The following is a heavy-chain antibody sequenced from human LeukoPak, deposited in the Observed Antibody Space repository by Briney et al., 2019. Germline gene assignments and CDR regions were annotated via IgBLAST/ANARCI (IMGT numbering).Heavy chain of an antibody. V-gene: IGHV4-39*07. D-gene: IGHD3-22*01. Sequence: SETLSLTCTVSGGSISSSTYYWGWIRQPPGKGLEWIGSIYYSGSTYYNPSLKSRVTISVDTSKNQFSLKLSSVTAADTAVYYCARVKVGYYYEYYWGQGTLVTVSS. CDR1: GGSISSSTYY. CDR3: ARVKVGYYYEYY. CDR2: IYYSGST. J-gene: IGHJ4*02.